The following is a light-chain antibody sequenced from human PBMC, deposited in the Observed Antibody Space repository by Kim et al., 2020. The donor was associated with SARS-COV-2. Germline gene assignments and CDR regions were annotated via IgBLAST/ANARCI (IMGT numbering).Light chain of an antibody. V-gene: IGLV10-54*01. CDR2: RNN. CDR3: SAWDSSLSAVV. Sequence: LTQPPSVSKGLRQTATLTCTGNSNNVGNQGAAWLQHHQGHPPKLLSYRNNNRPSGISERFSASRSGNTASLTITGLQPEDEADYYCSAWDSSLSAVVFGGGTKVTVL. J-gene: IGLJ2*01. CDR1: SNNVGNQG.